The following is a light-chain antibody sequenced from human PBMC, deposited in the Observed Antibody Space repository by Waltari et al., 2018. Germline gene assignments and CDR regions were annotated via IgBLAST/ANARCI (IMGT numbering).Light chain of an antibody. V-gene: IGKV3-11*01. CDR3: QQRRDWPLT. J-gene: IGKJ4*01. Sequence: SAKASQRFTNYLAWYQQKPGQAPRLLIYDTSNRATGIPARFSGSGFGTDFTLTISSLEPEDFAVYYCQQRRDWPLTFGGGTKVEIK. CDR1: QRFTNY. CDR2: DTS.